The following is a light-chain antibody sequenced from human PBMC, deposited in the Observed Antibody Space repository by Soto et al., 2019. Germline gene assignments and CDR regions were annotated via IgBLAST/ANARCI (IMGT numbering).Light chain of an antibody. Sequence: DIQMPQSPSSASASVGDRVTITCRATQGISSWLAWYQQKPGKAPKLLSYASSRLHTGVPSGFSGSGSGTDFTLTTSSLQPEDFATYDCQQSNSFPRTFGQGTKVYI. J-gene: IGKJ2*01. CDR3: QQSNSFPRT. V-gene: IGKV1-12*01. CDR1: QGISSW. CDR2: ASS.